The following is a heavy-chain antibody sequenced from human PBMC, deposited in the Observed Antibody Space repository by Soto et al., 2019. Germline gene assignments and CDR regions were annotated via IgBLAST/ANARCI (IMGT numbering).Heavy chain of an antibody. CDR3: ARGIVLVPAAMDNWFDP. CDR1: GGSISSGDYY. CDR2: IYYSGST. V-gene: IGHV4-30-4*01. Sequence: QVQLQESGPGLVKPSQTLSLTCTVSGGSISSGDYYWSWIRQAPGKGLEWIGYIYYSGSTYYNPSLKSRVTISVDTSKNQFSLKLSSVTAADTAVYYCARGIVLVPAAMDNWFDPWGQGTLVTVSS. J-gene: IGHJ5*02. D-gene: IGHD2-2*01.